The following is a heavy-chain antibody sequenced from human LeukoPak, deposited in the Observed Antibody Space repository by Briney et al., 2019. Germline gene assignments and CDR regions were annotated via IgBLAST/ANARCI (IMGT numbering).Heavy chain of an antibody. J-gene: IGHJ5*02. V-gene: IGHV1-69*06. CDR2: IIPIFGTA. Sequence: ASVKVSCKASGGTFSSYAISWVRQAPGQGLEWMGGIIPIFGTANYAQKFQGRVTITADKSTSTAYMELSSLRSEDTAVYYCARKVPNDSSGYYYRGQFDPWGQGTLVTVSP. D-gene: IGHD3-22*01. CDR1: GGTFSSYA. CDR3: ARKVPNDSSGYYYRGQFDP.